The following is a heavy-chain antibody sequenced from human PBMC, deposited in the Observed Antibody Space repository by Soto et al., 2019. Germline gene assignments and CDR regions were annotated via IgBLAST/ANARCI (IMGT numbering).Heavy chain of an antibody. CDR3: AREQLQVVIPDY. CDR2: IKQDGSEK. D-gene: IGHD6-13*01. CDR1: GFTFSSYW. V-gene: IGHV3-7*01. Sequence: EVQLVESGGGLVQPGGSLRLSCAASGFTFSSYWMNWVRQAPGKGLEWVANIKQDGSEKYYVDSVKGRFTISRDNTTISLYLQMNSLRAEDTAVYYCAREQLQVVIPDYWGQGTLVTVSS. J-gene: IGHJ4*02.